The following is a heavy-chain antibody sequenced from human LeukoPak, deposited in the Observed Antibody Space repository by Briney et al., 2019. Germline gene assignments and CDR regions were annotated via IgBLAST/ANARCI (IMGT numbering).Heavy chain of an antibody. CDR2: IYYSGST. V-gene: IGHV4-39*07. CDR1: GGSISSSSYY. J-gene: IGHJ3*02. D-gene: IGHD3-16*01. CDR3: ASGGRPRAFDI. Sequence: SETLSLTCTVSGGSISSSSYYWGWIRQPPGKGLEWIGSIYYSGSTYYNPSLKSRVTISVDTSKNQFSLKLSSVTAADTAVYYCASGGRPRAFDIWGQGTMVTVSS.